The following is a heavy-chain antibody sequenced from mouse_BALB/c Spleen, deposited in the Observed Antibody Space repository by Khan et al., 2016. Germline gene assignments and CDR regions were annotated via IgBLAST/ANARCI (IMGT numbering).Heavy chain of an antibody. CDR3: ARTVGNYGYFDS. D-gene: IGHD2-1*01. V-gene: IGHV9-4*02. J-gene: IGHJ2*01. Sequence: QIQLVQSGPELKKPGETVRISCKASGYTFTTAGMQWVQKMPGKGLKWIGWINTHSGVPKYAEDFKGRFAFSLETSASTASLPIRNLKNEDTATYFCARTVGNYGYFDSRGQGTTLTDAS. CDR2: INTHSGVP. CDR1: GYTFTTAG.